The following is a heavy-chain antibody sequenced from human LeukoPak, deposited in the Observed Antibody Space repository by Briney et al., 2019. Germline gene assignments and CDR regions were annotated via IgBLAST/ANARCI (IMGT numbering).Heavy chain of an antibody. CDR2: INSDGSST. Sequence: GGSLRLSCAASGFTFSSYWMHWVRQAPGKGLVWVSRINSDGSSTNYADSVKGRFTISRDNAKNTLYLQMNSLRAEDTAVYYCARDAYYYDSSGYVDYWGQGTLVTVSS. CDR1: GFTFSSYW. J-gene: IGHJ4*02. D-gene: IGHD3-22*01. CDR3: ARDAYYYDSSGYVDY. V-gene: IGHV3-74*01.